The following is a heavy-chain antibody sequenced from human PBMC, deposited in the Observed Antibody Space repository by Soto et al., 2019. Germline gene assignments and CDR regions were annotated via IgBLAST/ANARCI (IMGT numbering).Heavy chain of an antibody. J-gene: IGHJ4*02. CDR2: IIPIFGTA. D-gene: IGHD6-13*01. V-gene: IGHV1-69*01. CDR1: GGTFSSYA. Sequence: QVQLVQSGAEVKKPVSSVKVSCKASGGTFSSYAISWVRQAPGQGLEWMGGIIPIFGTANYAQKCQGRVTITADESTSTAYMELSSLRSEDTAVYYCARPSSSWWIFDYWGQGTLVTVSS. CDR3: ARPSSSWWIFDY.